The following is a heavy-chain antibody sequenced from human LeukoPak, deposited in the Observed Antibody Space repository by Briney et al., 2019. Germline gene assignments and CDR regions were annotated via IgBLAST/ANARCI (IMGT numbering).Heavy chain of an antibody. CDR3: ARDRLTGDRRGFDY. V-gene: IGHV6-1*01. D-gene: IGHD7-27*01. J-gene: IGHJ4*02. CDR1: GDSVSSNSAA. CDR2: AYYRSKWYN. Sequence: SQTLSLTCVISGDSVSSNSAAWNWIRQSPSRGLEWLGRAYYRSKWYNDYAVSVKSRITINPDTSKNQFSLQLNSVTPEDTAVYYCARDRLTGDRRGFDYWGQGTLVTVSS.